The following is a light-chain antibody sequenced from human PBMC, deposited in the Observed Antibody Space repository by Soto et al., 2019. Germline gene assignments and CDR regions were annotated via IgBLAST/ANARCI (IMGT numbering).Light chain of an antibody. V-gene: IGKV3-15*01. CDR3: QQYHNWPPWT. CDR1: QSVSSN. CDR2: GAS. Sequence: EIVMTQSPATLSVSPGERATLSCRASQSVSSNLAWYQQKPGQAPRLLIYGASTRATGIPARFSGSGSGTEFTITISRLQSEDLAVYYCQQYHNWPPWTFGQGTKVEIK. J-gene: IGKJ1*01.